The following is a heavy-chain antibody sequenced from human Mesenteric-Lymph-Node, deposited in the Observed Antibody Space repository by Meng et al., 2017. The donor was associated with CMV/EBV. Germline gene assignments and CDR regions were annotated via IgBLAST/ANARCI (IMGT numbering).Heavy chain of an antibody. CDR1: GGSISNYY. D-gene: IGHD5-18*01. J-gene: IGHJ4*02. Sequence: SETLSLTCTVSGGSISNYYWTWIRQPPGKGLEWIGYIYYSGSTNYNPSLKSRVTISVDTSKNQFSLKLSSVTAADTAVYYCARGSSYGYVDYWGQGTLVTVSS. CDR3: ARGSSYGYVDY. V-gene: IGHV4-59*01. CDR2: IYYSGST.